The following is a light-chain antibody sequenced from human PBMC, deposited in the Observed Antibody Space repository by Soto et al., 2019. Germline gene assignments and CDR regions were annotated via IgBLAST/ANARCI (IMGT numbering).Light chain of an antibody. Sequence: DIQMTQSPSSLSASVGARVTITCRASQGIRYNLGWYQQRPGKAPERLIYDTFTLASGVPSRFSGSGSGTDFTFTISSLQPEDIGTYFCQQYDNLPLSFGPGTTVEI. CDR3: QQYDNLPLS. V-gene: IGKV1-17*01. J-gene: IGKJ3*01. CDR1: QGIRYN. CDR2: DTF.